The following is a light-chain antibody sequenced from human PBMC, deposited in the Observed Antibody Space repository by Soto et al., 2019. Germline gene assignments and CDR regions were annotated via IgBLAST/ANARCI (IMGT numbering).Light chain of an antibody. CDR2: EVS. CDR1: SSDVGGYNY. J-gene: IGLJ2*01. V-gene: IGLV2-14*01. CDR3: SSLTSDITR. Sequence: QSALTQPASVSGSPGQSITISCTGTSSDVGGYNYVSWYQQHPGKAPKLMIYEVSNRPSGVSNRFSGSKSGNTASLTISGLQAEDEADYYCSSLTSDITRFGGGTKLTVL.